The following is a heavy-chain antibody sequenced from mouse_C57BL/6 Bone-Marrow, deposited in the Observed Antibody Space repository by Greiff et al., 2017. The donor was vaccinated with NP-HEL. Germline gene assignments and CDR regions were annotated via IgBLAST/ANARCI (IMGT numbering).Heavy chain of an antibody. CDR1: GYTFTDYY. Sequence: VQLQQSGAELVRPGASVKLSCKASGYTFTDYYINWVKQRPGQGLEWIARIYPGSGNTYYNEKFKGKATLTAEKSSSTAYMQLSSLTSEDSAVYFCARENYSNYSFAYWGQGTLVTVSA. V-gene: IGHV1-76*01. CDR3: ARENYSNYSFAY. J-gene: IGHJ3*01. CDR2: IYPGSGNT. D-gene: IGHD2-5*01.